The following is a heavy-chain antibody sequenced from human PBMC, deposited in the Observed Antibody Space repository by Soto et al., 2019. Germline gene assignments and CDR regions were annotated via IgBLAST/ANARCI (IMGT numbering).Heavy chain of an antibody. CDR1: GGSISSGDYY. CDR3: APDMVVTQNWFAP. D-gene: IGHD2-21*02. V-gene: IGHV4-30-4*01. J-gene: IGHJ5*02. Sequence: QVQLQESGPGLVKPSQTLSLTCTVSGGSISSGDYYWSWIRQPPGKGLEWIGSIYYSGSTYYHPYLKRRVTQSVGTSKNPFSMKLSSVTAEDTAVYYCAPDMVVTQNWFAPWGHVTLVPISS. CDR2: IYYSGST.